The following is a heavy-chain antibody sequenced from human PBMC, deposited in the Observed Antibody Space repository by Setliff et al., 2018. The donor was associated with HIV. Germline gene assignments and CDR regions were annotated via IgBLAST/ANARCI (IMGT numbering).Heavy chain of an antibody. CDR3: ARAYSSRGGADY. CDR1: GYSFTTYW. J-gene: IGHJ4*02. V-gene: IGHV5-51*01. Sequence: GESLKISCKGSGYSFTTYWIVWVRQMPGKGLEWMGIISPGDSDTRYSPSFQGQVTFSVDKSISVAYLHWSSLKASDTAKYYCARAYSSRGGADYWGRGTLVTVSS. D-gene: IGHD6-19*01. CDR2: ISPGDSDT.